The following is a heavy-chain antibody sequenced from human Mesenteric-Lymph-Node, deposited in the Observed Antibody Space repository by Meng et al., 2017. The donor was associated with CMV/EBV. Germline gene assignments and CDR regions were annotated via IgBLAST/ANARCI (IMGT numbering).Heavy chain of an antibody. V-gene: IGHV4-59*12. CDR3: ARGRAARHNWFDP. D-gene: IGHD6-6*01. CDR2: MYCSGST. Sequence: SETLSLTCTVSGDSISSYFWSWIRQPPGKGLEWIGYMYCSGSTNCNPSLKSRVTISVDTSKNQFSLKLSSVTAADTAVYYCARGRAARHNWFDPWGQGTLVTVSS. J-gene: IGHJ5*02. CDR1: GDSISSYF.